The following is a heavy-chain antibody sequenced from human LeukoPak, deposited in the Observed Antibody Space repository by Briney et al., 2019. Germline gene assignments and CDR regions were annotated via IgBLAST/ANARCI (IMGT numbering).Heavy chain of an antibody. CDR2: INHSGST. Sequence: SETLSLTCAVYGGAFSGYYWSWIPQPPAKGLEWIGEINHSGSTNYNPSLKSRVTISVDTSKNQFSLKLSSVTAADTAVYYCARGDGRDGYKGRLDYWGQGNLVTVSS. J-gene: IGHJ4*02. V-gene: IGHV4-34*01. CDR1: GGAFSGYY. CDR3: ARGDGRDGYKGRLDY. D-gene: IGHD5-24*01.